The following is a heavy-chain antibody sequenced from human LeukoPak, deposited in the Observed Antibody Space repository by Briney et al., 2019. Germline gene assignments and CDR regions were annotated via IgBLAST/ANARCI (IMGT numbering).Heavy chain of an antibody. CDR3: SGQAYCGGGNCYPFDY. Sequence: PSGTLSLTCTVPGGSINNYYWRRIRPPPGKGLEWIGYIYYSGSTNYNPSLKSPVTISVDTSKNQFSLKLTSVTAADTAVYYCSGQAYCGGGNCYPFDYWGQGILVTVSS. V-gene: IGHV4-59*08. CDR2: IYYSGST. CDR1: GGSINNYY. J-gene: IGHJ4*02. D-gene: IGHD2-15*01.